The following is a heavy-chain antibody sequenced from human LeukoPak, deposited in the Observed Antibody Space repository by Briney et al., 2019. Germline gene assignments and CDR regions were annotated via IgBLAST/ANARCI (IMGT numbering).Heavy chain of an antibody. CDR1: GFTFSSYS. CDR3: ARADYYGSGNYYTSDY. J-gene: IGHJ4*02. V-gene: IGHV3-48*01. Sequence: PGGSLRLSCAASGFTFSSYSMNWVRQAPGRGLEWVSYIRSSSGTLYYADSVKGRFTISRDNAKNSLYLQINSLRAEDTAVYYCARADYYGSGNYYTSDYWGQGTLVTVSS. D-gene: IGHD3-10*01. CDR2: IRSSSGTL.